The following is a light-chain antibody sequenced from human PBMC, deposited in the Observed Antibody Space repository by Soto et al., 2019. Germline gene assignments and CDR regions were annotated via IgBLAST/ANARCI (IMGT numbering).Light chain of an antibody. CDR2: GAS. J-gene: IGKJ4*01. V-gene: IGKV3-15*01. CDR3: QQYNNWPPELT. Sequence: EIVMTQSPATLSVSPGERATLSCRASQSVSSNLAWYQQKPGQAPRLLIYGASTSATGIPARFSGSGSGTEFTLTISSLQSEDFAVYYCQQYNNWPPELTFGGGNKVEIK. CDR1: QSVSSN.